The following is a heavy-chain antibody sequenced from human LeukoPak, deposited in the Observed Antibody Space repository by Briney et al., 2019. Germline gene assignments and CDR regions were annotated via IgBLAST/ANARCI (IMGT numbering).Heavy chain of an antibody. V-gene: IGHV3-53*04. Sequence: SGGSLRLSCAASGFTVSSNYMNRVRQAPGKGLDWVSVLYSGGSTYYADSVKGRFTISRHNSKNTLYLQMNSLRTEDTAVYYCARGGPLQHWGQGTLVTVSS. CDR1: GFTVSSNY. J-gene: IGHJ1*01. CDR3: ARGGPLQH. CDR2: LYSGGST.